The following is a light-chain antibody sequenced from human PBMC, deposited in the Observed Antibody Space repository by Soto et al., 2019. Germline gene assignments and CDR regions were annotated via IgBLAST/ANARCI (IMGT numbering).Light chain of an antibody. J-gene: IGKJ1*01. CDR1: QTISSC. V-gene: IGKV1-5*03. CDR3: RLYNSYLGS. CDR2: KAS. Sequence: SQSPSTLPGSIANRVTITCRASQTISSCLAWYRQIAGKAPKLLIYKASTLKSGVPSRFRGSGTGAKFTLTIISLLPNEFVTTYYRLYNSYLGSFGQGTKVDI.